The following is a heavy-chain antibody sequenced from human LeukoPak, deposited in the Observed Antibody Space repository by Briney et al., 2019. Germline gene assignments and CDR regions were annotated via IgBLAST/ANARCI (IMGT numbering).Heavy chain of an antibody. Sequence: PGGSLRLSCATSGFTFSSYGMHWVRQAPGKGLEWVAFIRYDGSNKYYADSVKGRFTISRDNSKNTLYLQMNSLRAEDTAVYYCAKDPSLYYYGSGSSWFDPWGQGTLVTVSS. CDR3: AKDPSLYYYGSGSSWFDP. J-gene: IGHJ5*02. CDR2: IRYDGSNK. V-gene: IGHV3-30*02. D-gene: IGHD3-10*01. CDR1: GFTFSSYG.